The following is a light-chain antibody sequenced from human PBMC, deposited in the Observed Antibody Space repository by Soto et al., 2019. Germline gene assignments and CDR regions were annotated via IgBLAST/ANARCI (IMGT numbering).Light chain of an antibody. CDR1: QSISYSSINKNY. J-gene: IGKJ4*01. V-gene: IGKV4-1*01. Sequence: DIVIAQSPGARSLCLGGRATIHCKSSQSISYSSINKNYLAWYKQRPGQPPKVLFYWASTRQSGVPDRLSASGSGTDFTLIITSLQEEDVAVYYCQQYFSSPLTFGGGTKVDIK. CDR2: WAS. CDR3: QQYFSSPLT.